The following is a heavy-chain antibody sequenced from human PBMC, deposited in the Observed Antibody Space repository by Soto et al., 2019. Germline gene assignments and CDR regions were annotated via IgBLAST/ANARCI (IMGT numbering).Heavy chain of an antibody. J-gene: IGHJ6*02. Sequence: QVQLVESGGGVVQPGRSLRLSCAASGFTFSSYAMHWAAQAQGRGLGGGAVISYDGSNKYYADSVKGRFTISRDNSKNTLYLQMNSLRAEDTAVYYCARPGDQLVLWYYYYGMDVWGQGTTVTVSS. D-gene: IGHD6-13*01. CDR3: ARPGDQLVLWYYYYGMDV. CDR2: ISYDGSNK. V-gene: IGHV3-30-3*01. CDR1: GFTFSSYA.